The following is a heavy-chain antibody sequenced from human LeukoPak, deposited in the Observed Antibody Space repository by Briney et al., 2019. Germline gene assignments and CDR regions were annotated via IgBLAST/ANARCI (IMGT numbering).Heavy chain of an antibody. D-gene: IGHD6-19*01. CDR1: GGSISSYY. J-gene: IGHJ4*02. CDR3: ARFIAVAGGFDY. V-gene: IGHV4-59*01. CDR2: IYYSGST. Sequence: SETLSLTCTVSGGSISSYYWSWIRQPPGKGLEWIGYIYYSGSTNYNPSLKSRVTISVDTSKNQFSLKLSSVTAADTAVYYCARFIAVAGGFDYWGQGTLVTVSS.